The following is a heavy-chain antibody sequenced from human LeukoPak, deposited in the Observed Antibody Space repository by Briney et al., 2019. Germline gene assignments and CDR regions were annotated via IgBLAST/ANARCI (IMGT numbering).Heavy chain of an antibody. CDR3: ARTNTAPNRFDP. Sequence: SETLSLTCTVSGGSISSYYWSWIRQPPGKGLEWIGYIYYSGSTNYNPSLKSRVTISVDTSKNQFSLKLSSVTAADTAVYYCARTNTAPNRFDPWGQGTLVTVSS. J-gene: IGHJ5*02. V-gene: IGHV4-59*01. CDR1: GGSISSYY. D-gene: IGHD2-21*02. CDR2: IYYSGST.